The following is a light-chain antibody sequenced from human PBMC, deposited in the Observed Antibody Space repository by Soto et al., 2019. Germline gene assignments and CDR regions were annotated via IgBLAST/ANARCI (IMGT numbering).Light chain of an antibody. CDR1: SSNIGKNY. CDR3: GTWDSSLSAVI. CDR2: DNN. Sequence: QSVLTQPPSVSAAPGQKVTISFSGSSSNIGKNYVSWYQHLPGTAPKLLIYDNNKRPSGIPDRFSGSKSGTSATLGITGLQTGDEADYYCGTWDSSLSAVIIGGGTKLTVL. J-gene: IGLJ2*01. V-gene: IGLV1-51*01.